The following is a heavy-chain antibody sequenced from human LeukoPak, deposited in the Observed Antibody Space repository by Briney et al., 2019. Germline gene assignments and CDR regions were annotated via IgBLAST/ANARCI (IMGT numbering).Heavy chain of an antibody. CDR2: IYYSGST. V-gene: IGHV4-59*01. J-gene: IGHJ6*03. CDR3: ARDWGVSARPGYMDV. Sequence: GSLRLSCAASGFTFSSYSMNWVRQPPGKGLEWIGSIYYSGSTYYTPSLKSRVTISVDTSKNQFSLRLSSVTAADTAVYYCARDWGVSARPGYMDVWGKGTTVTVSS. CDR1: GFTFSSYS. D-gene: IGHD6-6*01.